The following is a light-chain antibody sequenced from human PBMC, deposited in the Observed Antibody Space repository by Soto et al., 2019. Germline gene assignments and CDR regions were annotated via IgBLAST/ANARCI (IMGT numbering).Light chain of an antibody. J-gene: IGLJ1*01. V-gene: IGLV2-23*03. CDR3: CSYAGSSTFV. Sequence: QSALTQPASVSGSPGQSITISCTGTSSDVGSYNLVSWYQHHPGKAPKHMIYEGNKRPSGVSNRFSASKSGNTASLTISGLQTEDEADYYCCSYAGSSTFVFGTGTKLTVL. CDR2: EGN. CDR1: SSDVGSYNL.